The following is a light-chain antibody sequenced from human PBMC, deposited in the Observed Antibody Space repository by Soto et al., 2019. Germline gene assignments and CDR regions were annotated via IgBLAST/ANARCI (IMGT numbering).Light chain of an antibody. CDR1: QSISSW. CDR2: DAS. J-gene: IGKJ1*01. Sequence: DIQMTQSPSTLSASVGDRVTITCRASQSISSWLAWYQQKPGKAPKLLIYDASSLESGVPSRFSGSGSGTEFTLTISSMQPDDFATYYCQQYKSYSRGTFGQGTKVEIK. CDR3: QQYKSYSRGT. V-gene: IGKV1-5*01.